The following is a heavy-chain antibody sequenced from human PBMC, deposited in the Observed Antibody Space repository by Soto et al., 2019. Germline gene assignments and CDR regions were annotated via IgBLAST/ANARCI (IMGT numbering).Heavy chain of an antibody. V-gene: IGHV3-21*01. Sequence: GGSLRLSCAASGFTFSSYSMNWVRQAPGKGLEWVSSISSSSSYIYYADSVKGRFTISRDNAKNSLYLQMNSLRAEDTAVHYCARESPGLRFLEWLPGGMDVWGQGTTVTVSS. CDR2: ISSSSSYI. D-gene: IGHD3-3*01. J-gene: IGHJ6*02. CDR1: GFTFSSYS. CDR3: ARESPGLRFLEWLPGGMDV.